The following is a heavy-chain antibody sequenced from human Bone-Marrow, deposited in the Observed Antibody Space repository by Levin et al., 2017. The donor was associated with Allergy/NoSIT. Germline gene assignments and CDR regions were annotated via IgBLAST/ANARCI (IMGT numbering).Heavy chain of an antibody. CDR3: ARGIIGDVRVAHKEAFDI. CDR2: ISSSGSDM. CDR1: GFTFSIYS. J-gene: IGHJ3*02. V-gene: IGHV3-21*01. D-gene: IGHD2-8*02. Sequence: PGGSLRLSCTVPGFTFSIYSINWVRQAPGKGLEWVSSISSSGSDMYYVDSVKGRFTISRDNAKNSLTLQMNSLRAEDTAVYYCARGIIGDVRVAHKEAFDIWGQGTMVSVSS.